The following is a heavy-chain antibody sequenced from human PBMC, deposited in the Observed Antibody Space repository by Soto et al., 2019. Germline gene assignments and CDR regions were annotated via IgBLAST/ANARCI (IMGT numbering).Heavy chain of an antibody. Sequence: ASGKVSCKASGYTYKSSAMHWVRQAPGQRLEWMGWINAGNGNTKYSQKLQGRVTITRDTSASTAYMELSSLISEDTAVYYCAISAFVRGFFSFFYWG. J-gene: IGHJ4*01. CDR3: AISAFVRGFFSFFY. CDR1: GYTYKSSA. D-gene: IGHD3-10*01. V-gene: IGHV1-3*01. CDR2: INAGNGNT.